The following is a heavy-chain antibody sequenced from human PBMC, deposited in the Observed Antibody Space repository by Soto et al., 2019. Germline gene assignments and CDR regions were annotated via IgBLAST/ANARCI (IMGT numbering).Heavy chain of an antibody. CDR2: VNPNNGDT. Sequence: QVQLVQSGAELKKPVASAKVSCKASGYTFSNYDMNWVRQATGQGLEWIGWVNPNNGDTGYAQKFKGRVTMTTATSTTTALMELTSLRSEGTDISYCAKVSRKGSGVDLDSRGQGTLITVS. CDR1: GYTFSNYD. J-gene: IGHJ4*02. CDR3: AKVSRKGSGVDLDS. D-gene: IGHD2-8*01. V-gene: IGHV1-8*01.